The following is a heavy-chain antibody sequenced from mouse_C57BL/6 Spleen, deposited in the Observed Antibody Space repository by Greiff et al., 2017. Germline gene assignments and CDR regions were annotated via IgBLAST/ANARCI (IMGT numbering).Heavy chain of an antibody. V-gene: IGHV1-69*01. CDR1: GYTFTSYW. D-gene: IGHD1-1*01. Sequence: VQLQQPGAELVMPGASVKLSCKASGYTFTSYWMHWVKQRPGQGLEWIGEIDPSDSYTNYNQKFKGKATLTVDTSSSTAYMQLSSLTSEDSAVYYCATYYGDYWGQGTTLTVSS. CDR2: IDPSDSYT. CDR3: ATYYGDY. J-gene: IGHJ2*01.